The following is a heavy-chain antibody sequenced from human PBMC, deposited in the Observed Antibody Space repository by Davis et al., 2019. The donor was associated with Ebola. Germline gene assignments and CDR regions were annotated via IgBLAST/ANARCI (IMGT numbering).Heavy chain of an antibody. CDR2: IKEDGSET. V-gene: IGHV3-7*01. Sequence: PGGSLRLSCAASGFTFSRTWMSWVRPAPGNGLEWVATIKEDGSETYYVDSVKGRFTISRDNAKNLLYLQMNSLRVEDTAVYYCTRDDYDFWGGYSAVYDYGMDVWGIGTTVSVSS. CDR3: TRDDYDFWGGYSAVYDYGMDV. J-gene: IGHJ6*04. D-gene: IGHD3-3*01. CDR1: GFTFSRTW.